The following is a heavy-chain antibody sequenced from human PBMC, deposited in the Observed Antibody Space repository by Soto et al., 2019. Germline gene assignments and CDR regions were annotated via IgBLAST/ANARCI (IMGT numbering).Heavy chain of an antibody. D-gene: IGHD7-27*01. CDR3: ATWTELGDY. CDR1: GGSSSSSSYC. V-gene: IGHV4-39*01. Sequence: LETLPLTCTVSGGSSSSSSYCWGWIRQPPGKGLEWIGSIYYSGSTYYNPSLKSRVTISVDTSKNQFSLKLSSVTAADTAVYYCATWTELGDYWGQGTLVTVSS. CDR2: IYYSGST. J-gene: IGHJ4*02.